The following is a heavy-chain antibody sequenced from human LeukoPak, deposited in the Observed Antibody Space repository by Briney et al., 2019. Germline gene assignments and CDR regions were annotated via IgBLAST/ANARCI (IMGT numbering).Heavy chain of an antibody. CDR3: AAGFFGDYIDY. J-gene: IGHJ4*02. CDR1: GFTVSSNY. Sequence: GGSLRLSCAASGFTVSSNYMSWVRQAPGKGLEWVSAISGSGGTTYYADSVKGRFTISRDNSKSTLYLQMNSLRADDTAVYYCAAGFFGDYIDYWGQGTLVTVSS. V-gene: IGHV3-23*01. CDR2: ISGSGGTT. D-gene: IGHD3-10*01.